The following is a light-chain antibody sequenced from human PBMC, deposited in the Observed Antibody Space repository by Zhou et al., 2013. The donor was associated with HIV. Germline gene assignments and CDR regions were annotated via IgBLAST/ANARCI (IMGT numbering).Light chain of an antibody. CDR2: DAS. Sequence: DIRMTQSPSTLSASVGDRVTITCRASQSISSWLAWYQQKPGKAPNLLIYDASTLESGVPSRFSGSGFGTGFTLTISSLQPEDFATYYCQQFNTYPLYTFGQGTKLELK. V-gene: IGKV1-5*01. CDR3: QQFNTYPLYT. CDR1: QSISSW. J-gene: IGKJ2*01.